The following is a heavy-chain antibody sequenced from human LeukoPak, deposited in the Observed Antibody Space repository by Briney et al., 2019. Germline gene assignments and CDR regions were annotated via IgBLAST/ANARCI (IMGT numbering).Heavy chain of an antibody. V-gene: IGHV4-4*02. CDR1: GFTFSSYGM. J-gene: IGHJ4*02. CDR2: IYHSGST. Sequence: GSLRLSCAASGFTFSSYGMSWVRQPPGKGLEWIAEIYHSGSTNYNPSLKSRITISVDKSQNQFSLKLSSVTAADTAVYYCARGRWQQLGYFDYWGQGTLVTVSS. CDR3: ARGRWQQLGYFDY. D-gene: IGHD6-13*01.